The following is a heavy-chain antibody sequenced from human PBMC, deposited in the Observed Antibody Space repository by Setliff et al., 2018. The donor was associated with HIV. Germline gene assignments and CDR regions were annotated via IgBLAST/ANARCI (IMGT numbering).Heavy chain of an antibody. D-gene: IGHD3-22*01. Sequence: TSETLSLTCAVYGGSFSGYYWSWIRQSPGKGPEWIGEINHSESTNYNPSVKRRVTISIDTSKNQISLKLSSVTAADTAVYYCARGHSYDSYDYYLRGFDIWGPGTMVTVS. CDR3: ARGHSYDSYDYYLRGFDI. J-gene: IGHJ3*02. CDR2: INHSEST. CDR1: GGSFSGYY. V-gene: IGHV4-34*01.